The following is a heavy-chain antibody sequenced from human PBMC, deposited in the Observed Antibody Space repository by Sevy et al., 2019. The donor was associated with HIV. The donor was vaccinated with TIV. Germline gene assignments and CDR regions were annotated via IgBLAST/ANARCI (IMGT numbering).Heavy chain of an antibody. Sequence: GGSLRLSCEASGFTFNNFPIHWVRQAPGKGLEWVAVVSFDGGSKFYADSVKGRFTVSRDNSKNTVYLQLNSLRAEDTAVFYCVRERDRSVTFDICGQGTLVTVSS. D-gene: IGHD1-26*01. V-gene: IGHV3-30-3*01. J-gene: IGHJ3*02. CDR1: GFTFNNFP. CDR3: VRERDRSVTFDI. CDR2: VSFDGGSK.